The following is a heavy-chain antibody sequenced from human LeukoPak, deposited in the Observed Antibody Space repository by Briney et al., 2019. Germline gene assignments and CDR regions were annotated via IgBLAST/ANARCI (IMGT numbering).Heavy chain of an antibody. J-gene: IGHJ4*02. CDR2: ISPYNGNT. Sequence: ASVKVSCKASGYTFTTYGISWVRQAPGQGLEWMGWISPYNGNTNHAQKLQGRVTMTTDTSTSTAYMELRSLRSDDTAVYYCARDRAVVVAATDYWGQGTLVTVSS. CDR1: GYTFTTYG. V-gene: IGHV1-18*01. D-gene: IGHD2-15*01. CDR3: ARDRAVVVAATDY.